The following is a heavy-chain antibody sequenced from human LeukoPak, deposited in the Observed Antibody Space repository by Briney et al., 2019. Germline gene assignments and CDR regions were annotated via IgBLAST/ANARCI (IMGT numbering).Heavy chain of an antibody. V-gene: IGHV1-69*13. Sequence: GASVKVSCKASGGTFSSYAISWVRQAPGQGLEWMGGIIPIFGTANYTQKFQGRVTITADESTSTAYMELSSLRSEDTAVYYCARDATGIDWFDPWGQGTLVTVSS. CDR2: IIPIFGTA. J-gene: IGHJ5*02. CDR1: GGTFSSYA. CDR3: ARDATGIDWFDP.